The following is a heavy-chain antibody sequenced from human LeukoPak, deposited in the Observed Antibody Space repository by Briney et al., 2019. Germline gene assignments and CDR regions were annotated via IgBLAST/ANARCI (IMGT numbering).Heavy chain of an antibody. J-gene: IGHJ5*02. D-gene: IGHD6-13*01. CDR3: ARGFSSSWGHNWFDP. CDR1: GYTFTSYG. V-gene: IGHV1-18*01. Sequence: ASVKVSCKASGYTFTSYGISWVRQAPGQGLEWMGWISAYNGNTKYAKKLQGRVTITTDTSTSTAYMELRSLRSDDTAVYYCARGFSSSWGHNWFDPWGQGTLVTVSS. CDR2: ISAYNGNT.